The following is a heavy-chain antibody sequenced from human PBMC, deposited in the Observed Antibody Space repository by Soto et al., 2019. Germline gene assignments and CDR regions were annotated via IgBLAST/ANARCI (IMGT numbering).Heavy chain of an antibody. CDR3: TRETVAGVTGLDY. V-gene: IGHV3-23*01. D-gene: IGHD2-21*02. CDR1: GFNVGAFA. Sequence: EVQLLESGGDLVQPGGSLRLSCAASGFNVGAFAVNWVRQAPGKGLEWVSGISVSDVFIYYADSVRGRFLISRDASENILYLQMNSLRVDDTALYYCTRETVAGVTGLDYWGPGTLVTVAS. J-gene: IGHJ4*02. CDR2: ISVSDVFI.